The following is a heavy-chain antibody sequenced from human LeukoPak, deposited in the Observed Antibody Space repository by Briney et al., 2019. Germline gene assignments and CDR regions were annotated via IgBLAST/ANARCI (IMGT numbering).Heavy chain of an antibody. V-gene: IGHV1-2*02. CDR3: ATYSNSTLQYYYGLDV. Sequence: ASVKVSCKTSGYTFTAYYIHWVRQAPGQGLEWMGWIRPNSGGTKNAQKFQGRVTMTRDTSISTAYMELNSLTSDDTAVYYCATYSNSTLQYYYGLDVWGQGTTVTVSS. D-gene: IGHD6-13*01. J-gene: IGHJ6*02. CDR1: GYTFTAYY. CDR2: IRPNSGGT.